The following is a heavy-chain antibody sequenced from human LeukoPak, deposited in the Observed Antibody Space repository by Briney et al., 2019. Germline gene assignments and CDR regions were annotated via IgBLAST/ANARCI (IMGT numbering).Heavy chain of an antibody. CDR3: ARDALATSLYYYGMDV. CDR1: GGSIGSGGYY. Sequence: SQTLSLTCTVSGGSIGSGGYYWNWIRQHPGKGLEWIGYIYYSGSTYYNPSLKSRVTISVDTSKNQFSLKLSSVTAADTAVYYCARDALATSLYYYGMDVWGQGTTVTVSS. J-gene: IGHJ6*02. CDR2: IYYSGST. D-gene: IGHD6-6*01. V-gene: IGHV4-31*03.